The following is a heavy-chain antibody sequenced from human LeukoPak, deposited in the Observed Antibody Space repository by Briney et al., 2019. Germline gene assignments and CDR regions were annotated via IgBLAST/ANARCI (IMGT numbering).Heavy chain of an antibody. V-gene: IGHV1-46*01. CDR2: ISPTDGIT. Sequence: GASVKVSCKASGYTFTDYYIQWVRLAPGQGLEWMGIISPTDGITTYAQKFQGRVTMIRDTSTSTVYMELSSLRSDDTAVYYCARRGGLCGNTRCSNYFGLDVWGQGTTVTVSS. CDR3: ARRGGLCGNTRCSNYFGLDV. D-gene: IGHD2-2*01. J-gene: IGHJ6*02. CDR1: GYTFTDYY.